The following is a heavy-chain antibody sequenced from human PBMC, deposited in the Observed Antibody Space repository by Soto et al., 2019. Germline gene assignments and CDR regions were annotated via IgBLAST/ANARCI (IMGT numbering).Heavy chain of an antibody. CDR3: ARSVDIVATIIYYYYGMDV. Sequence: SVKVSCKASGGTFSSYAISWVRQAPGQGLEWMGGIIPIFGTANYAQKFQGRVTITADESTSTAYMELSSLRSEDTAVYYCARSVDIVATIIYYYYGMDVWGQGTTVTVSS. J-gene: IGHJ6*02. CDR2: IIPIFGTA. D-gene: IGHD5-12*01. CDR1: GGTFSSYA. V-gene: IGHV1-69*13.